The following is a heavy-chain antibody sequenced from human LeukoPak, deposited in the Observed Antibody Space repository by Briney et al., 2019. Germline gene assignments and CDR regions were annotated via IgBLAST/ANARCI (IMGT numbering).Heavy chain of an antibody. Sequence: GASVKVSCKASGYTFTGYYMHWVRQAPGQGLEWMGWINPNSGGTNYAQKFQGRVTMTRDTSISTAYMELSRLRSDDTAVYYCARHKLEDSSGWLISYNWFDPWGQGTLVTVSS. J-gene: IGHJ5*02. CDR3: ARHKLEDSSGWLISYNWFDP. V-gene: IGHV1-2*02. CDR2: INPNSGGT. CDR1: GYTFTGYY. D-gene: IGHD6-19*01.